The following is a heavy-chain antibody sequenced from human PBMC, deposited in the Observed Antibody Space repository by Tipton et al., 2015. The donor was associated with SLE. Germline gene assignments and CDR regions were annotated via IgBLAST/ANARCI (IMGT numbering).Heavy chain of an antibody. CDR1: GGSFSGYY. V-gene: IGHV4-34*01. Sequence: TLSLTCAVYGGSFSGYYWSWLRQPPGKGLEWIGEINHSGSTNYNPSLKSRVTITVDTSKNQFSLKLSSVTAADTAVYYCARGCLQSSYGLDVWGQGTAVTVSS. J-gene: IGHJ6*02. CDR2: INHSGST. CDR3: ARGCLQSSYGLDV.